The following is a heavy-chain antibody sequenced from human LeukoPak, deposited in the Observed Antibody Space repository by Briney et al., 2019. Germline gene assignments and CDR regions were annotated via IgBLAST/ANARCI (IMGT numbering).Heavy chain of an antibody. CDR3: ARDLSIAAAWEGGY. Sequence: GASVKVSCKASGYTFTGYGISWVRQAPGQGLEWMGWISANNGNTNYAQKLQGRVTMTTDTSTSTAYMELRSLRSDDTAVYYCARDLSIAAAWEGGYWGQGTLVTVSS. V-gene: IGHV1-18*01. CDR2: ISANNGNT. J-gene: IGHJ4*02. D-gene: IGHD6-13*01. CDR1: GYTFTGYG.